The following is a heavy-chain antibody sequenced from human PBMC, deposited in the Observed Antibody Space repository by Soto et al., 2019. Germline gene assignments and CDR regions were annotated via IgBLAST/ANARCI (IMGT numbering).Heavy chain of an antibody. Sequence: ESGGGLVQPGGSLRLSCAASGFTFSSYAMSWVRQAPGKGLEWVSAISGSGGSTYYADSVKGRFTISRDNSKNTLYLQMNSLRAEDTAVYYCAKVEDCSGGSCYNYYYYYMDVWGKGTTVTVSS. J-gene: IGHJ6*03. CDR2: ISGSGGST. D-gene: IGHD2-15*01. CDR1: GFTFSSYA. V-gene: IGHV3-23*01. CDR3: AKVEDCSGGSCYNYYYYYMDV.